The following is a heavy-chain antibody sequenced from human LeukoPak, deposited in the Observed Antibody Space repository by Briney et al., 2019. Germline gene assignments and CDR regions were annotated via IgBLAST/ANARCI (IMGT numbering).Heavy chain of an antibody. V-gene: IGHV3-48*03. CDR1: GFTFSSYE. J-gene: IGHJ4*02. Sequence: GGSLRLSCAASGFTFSSYEMNWVRQAPGKGLEWVSYISSSGSTIYYADSVKGRFTISRDNAKNSLYLQMNSLRAEDTAVYYCARVGYSYGEVDYWGQGTLVTVSS. D-gene: IGHD5-18*01. CDR3: ARVGYSYGEVDY. CDR2: ISSSGSTI.